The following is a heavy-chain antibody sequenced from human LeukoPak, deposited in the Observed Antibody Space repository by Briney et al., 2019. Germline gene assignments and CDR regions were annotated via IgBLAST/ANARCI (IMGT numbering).Heavy chain of an antibody. V-gene: IGHV1-8*03. Sequence: ASVRVSCKASGYTFTSYDINWVRQAPGQGLEWMGWMNPNSGNTGYAQKFQGRVTITRNTSISTAYMELGSLKSEDAAVYYCARSYGVGATVHSAFDSWGEGTMVTVCS. CDR1: GYTFTSYD. CDR3: ARSYGVGATVHSAFDS. CDR2: MNPNSGNT. D-gene: IGHD1-26*01. J-gene: IGHJ3*02.